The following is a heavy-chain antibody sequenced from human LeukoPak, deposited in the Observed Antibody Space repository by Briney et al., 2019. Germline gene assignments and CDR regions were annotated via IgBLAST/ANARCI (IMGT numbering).Heavy chain of an antibody. Sequence: ASVKVSCKASGYTFVSYGITWVRQAPGQGLEWMGWISVYNGDTKYAQNLQGRVTLTTDTSTSTAYMELRSLRSDDTAVYYCAKGGGFSSSWLANWFDPWGQGTLVTVSS. CDR3: AKGGGFSSSWLANWFDP. D-gene: IGHD6-6*01. CDR2: ISVYNGDT. V-gene: IGHV1-18*04. CDR1: GYTFVSYG. J-gene: IGHJ5*02.